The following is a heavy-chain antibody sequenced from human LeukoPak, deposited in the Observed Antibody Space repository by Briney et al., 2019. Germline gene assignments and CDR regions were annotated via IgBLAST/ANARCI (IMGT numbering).Heavy chain of an antibody. V-gene: IGHV4-30-4*01. CDR3: ARDHMAGAVLY. CDR2: IHYSGST. D-gene: IGHD6-19*01. Sequence: SETLSLTCTVSGGSFSSGDYYWSWIRQPPGKGLEWIGYIHYSGSTYYNPSLKSRVTISVDTSKNQFSLKLSSVTAADTAVYYCARDHMAGAVLYWGQGSLVTVSS. J-gene: IGHJ4*02. CDR1: GGSFSSGDYY.